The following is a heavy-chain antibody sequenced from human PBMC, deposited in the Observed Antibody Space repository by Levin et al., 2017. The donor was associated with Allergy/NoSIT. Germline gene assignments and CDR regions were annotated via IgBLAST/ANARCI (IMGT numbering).Heavy chain of an antibody. CDR2: INSDESRT. CDR1: GFTFSSYW. D-gene: IGHD3-22*01. J-gene: IGHJ4*02. V-gene: IGHV3-74*01. Sequence: SCAASGFTFSSYWMHWVRQAPGKGLMWVSRINSDESRTNYADSVKGRFTISRDNAKNTLYLQMNSLRAEDTAVYYCARGYDDTSTYTASIWGQGTLVTVSS. CDR3: ARGYDDTSTYTASI.